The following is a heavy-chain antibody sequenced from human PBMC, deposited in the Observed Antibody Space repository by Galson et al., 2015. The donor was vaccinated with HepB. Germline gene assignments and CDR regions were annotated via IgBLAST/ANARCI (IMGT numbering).Heavy chain of an antibody. CDR2: INPNSGGT. Sequence: SVKVSCKASGYTFTTYSMHWVRQAPGQRPEWMGWINPNSGGTNYAQKFQGKVTMTRDTSINTAYMELSRLRSDDTAVYYCARDYYDSSGPPAEYFQHWGQGTLVTVSS. J-gene: IGHJ1*01. CDR1: GYTFTTYS. V-gene: IGHV1-2*02. D-gene: IGHD3-22*01. CDR3: ARDYYDSSGPPAEYFQH.